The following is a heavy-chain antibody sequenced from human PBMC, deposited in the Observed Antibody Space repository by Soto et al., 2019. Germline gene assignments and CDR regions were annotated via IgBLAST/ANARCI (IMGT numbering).Heavy chain of an antibody. D-gene: IGHD2-15*01. CDR1: GFTFSSYG. J-gene: IGHJ4*02. Sequence: PGGSLRLSCAASGFTFSSYGMHWVRQAPGEGLEWVAVISYDGSNKYYADSVKGRFTTSRDNSKNTLYLQMNSLRAEDTAVYYCARDGYCSGGSCYRPPWDFDYWGQGTLVTVSS. V-gene: IGHV3-30*03. CDR3: ARDGYCSGGSCYRPPWDFDY. CDR2: ISYDGSNK.